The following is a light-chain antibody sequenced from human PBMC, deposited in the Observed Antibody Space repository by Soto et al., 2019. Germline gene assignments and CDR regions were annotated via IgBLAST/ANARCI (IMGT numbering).Light chain of an antibody. J-gene: IGKJ2*01. CDR3: QQSFTTPPYT. Sequence: DIQMTQSPSSLSASVGDRVIITCRASQSVSTYLNWYQQKLGKAPKLLISAASNLQSGVPSRFSDSGSGTEFTLTISGLEVEDFAIYFCQQSFTTPPYTFGQGTRL. V-gene: IGKV1-39*01. CDR1: QSVSTY. CDR2: AAS.